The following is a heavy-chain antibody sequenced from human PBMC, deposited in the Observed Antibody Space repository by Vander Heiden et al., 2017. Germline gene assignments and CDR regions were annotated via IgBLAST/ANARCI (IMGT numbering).Heavy chain of an antibody. CDR2: IGHDGSFK. V-gene: IGHV3-33*01. D-gene: IGHD1-26*01. Sequence: QVQLVESGGGVVQTGRSLRLSCAASGFPCSPYGRHWVRQAPGKGLEWVAVIGHDGSFKAYADSVKGRFTISRDNSKNTLYLQMTSLRAEDTAVYYCARDLGAGRYFDYWGQGSLVTVSS. CDR1: GFPCSPYG. J-gene: IGHJ4*02. CDR3: ARDLGAGRYFDY.